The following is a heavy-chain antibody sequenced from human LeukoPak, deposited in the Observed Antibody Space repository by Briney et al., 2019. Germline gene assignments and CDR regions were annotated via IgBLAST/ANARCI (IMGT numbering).Heavy chain of an antibody. CDR3: ARGEQLWLPNFNY. CDR1: GGSFSGYY. Sequence: SETLSLTCAVYGGSFSGYYWSWIRQPPGKGLEWIGEINHSGSTNYNPSLKSRVTISVDTPKNQFSLKLSSVTAADTAVYYCARGEQLWLPNFNYWGQGTLVTVSS. D-gene: IGHD5-18*01. CDR2: INHSGST. J-gene: IGHJ4*02. V-gene: IGHV4-34*01.